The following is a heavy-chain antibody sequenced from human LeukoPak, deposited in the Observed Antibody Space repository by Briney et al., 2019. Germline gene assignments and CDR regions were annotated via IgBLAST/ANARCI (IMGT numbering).Heavy chain of an antibody. Sequence: ASVKVSCKASGYTFTSYGISWVRQAPGQGLEWMGWISAYNGNTNYAQKLQGRVTMTTDTSTSTAYMELRSLRSNDTAVYYCARDWEMATDFDYWGQGTLVTVSS. CDR3: ARDWEMATDFDY. CDR2: ISAYNGNT. J-gene: IGHJ4*02. D-gene: IGHD5-24*01. V-gene: IGHV1-18*01. CDR1: GYTFTSYG.